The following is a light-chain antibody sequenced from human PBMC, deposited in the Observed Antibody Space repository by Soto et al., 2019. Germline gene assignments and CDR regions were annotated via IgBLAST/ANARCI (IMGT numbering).Light chain of an antibody. Sequence: EIVMTQSPATLSVSPXERATLSCRASQSVSSKLAWYQQKPGQAPRLLIYGASTRATGIPARFSGSGSGTEFTLTISSLQSEDFAVYYCQQYNNWPPWTFGQGTKVDIK. CDR3: QQYNNWPPWT. V-gene: IGKV3-15*01. J-gene: IGKJ1*01. CDR2: GAS. CDR1: QSVSSK.